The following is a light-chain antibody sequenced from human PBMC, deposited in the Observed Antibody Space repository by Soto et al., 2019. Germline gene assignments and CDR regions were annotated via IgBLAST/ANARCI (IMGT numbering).Light chain of an antibody. CDR1: QSVFSNY. J-gene: IGKJ4*01. CDR3: QQYGSSPAIT. V-gene: IGKV3-20*01. Sequence: EIVLTQSPGTLSLSPGERATLSCRASQSVFSNYLAWYRQKPGPAPRLLIYGASTRASGIPDRFSGSGSGTDFTLTISRLEPEDFAVYYCQQYGSSPAITFGGGTKVEIK. CDR2: GAS.